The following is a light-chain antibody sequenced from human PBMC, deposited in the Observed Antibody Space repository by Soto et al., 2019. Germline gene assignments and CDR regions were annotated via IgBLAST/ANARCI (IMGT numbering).Light chain of an antibody. CDR1: QSISNW. V-gene: IGKV1-5*01. CDR3: QQYNTFSKT. J-gene: IGKJ1*01. CDR2: DAS. Sequence: DIQMTHSPSTLSASVGDRLTITCRASQSISNWLAWYQQRPGKAPKLLIFDASSLEIGVPSRFSGSSSGTVLTLTISSLQPDDFATYFCQQYNTFSKTFGQGTKVEIK.